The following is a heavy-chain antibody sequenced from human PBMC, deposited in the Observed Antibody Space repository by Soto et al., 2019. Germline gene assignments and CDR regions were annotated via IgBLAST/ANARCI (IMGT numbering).Heavy chain of an antibody. D-gene: IGHD3-10*01. Sequence: EVQLVESGGGLVQPGGSLRLSCAASGFTVSSNYMSWVRQAPGKGLEWVSVIYSGGSTYYADSVKGRFTISRDNSKNTLYLQMNSLRAEDTAVYYCARDLNGIVGFGYYYYMDVWGKGTTVTVPS. CDR3: ARDLNGIVGFGYYYYMDV. V-gene: IGHV3-66*01. J-gene: IGHJ6*03. CDR1: GFTVSSNY. CDR2: IYSGGST.